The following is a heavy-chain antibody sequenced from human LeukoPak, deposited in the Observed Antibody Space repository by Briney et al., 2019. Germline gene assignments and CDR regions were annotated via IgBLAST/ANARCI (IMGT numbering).Heavy chain of an antibody. V-gene: IGHV3-23*01. D-gene: IGHD2-15*01. CDR1: GFTFNNYA. Sequence: GGSLRLSCAGSGFTFNNYAMSWVRQAPGKGLEWVSAITGGGGGTYYADSVKGRFTISRDNSKNTLYLQMNSLRAEDTAVYYCANRLSSGPNYYFDYWGQGTLVTVSS. CDR2: ITGGGGGT. J-gene: IGHJ4*02. CDR3: ANRLSSGPNYYFDY.